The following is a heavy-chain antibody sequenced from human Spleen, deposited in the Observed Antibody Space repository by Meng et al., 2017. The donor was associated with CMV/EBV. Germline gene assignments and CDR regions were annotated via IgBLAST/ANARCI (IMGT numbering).Heavy chain of an antibody. J-gene: IGHJ4*02. CDR3: AREPFPRGGTYPTPFDH. Sequence: GGSLRLSCAASGFTVSSNYMSWVRQAPGKGLEWVSVIYSCGSTYYADSVKGRFTISRDNSKNTLYLQMNSLRAEDTAVYYCAREPFPRGGTYPTPFDHWGQGTLVTVSS. CDR1: GFTVSSNY. CDR2: IYSCGST. D-gene: IGHD1-26*01. V-gene: IGHV3-66*03.